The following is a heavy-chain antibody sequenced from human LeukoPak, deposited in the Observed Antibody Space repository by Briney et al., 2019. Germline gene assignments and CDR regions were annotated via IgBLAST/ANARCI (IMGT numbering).Heavy chain of an antibody. V-gene: IGHV1-3*03. CDR2: INAGNGNT. Sequence: SSVKVSCKASGYTFTSYAMHWVRQAPGQRLEWMGWINAGNGNTKYSQEFQGRVTITRDTSASTAYMELSSLRSEDMAVYYCARARYYYYYYMDVWGKGTTVTISS. CDR3: ARARYYYYYYMDV. J-gene: IGHJ6*03. CDR1: GYTFTSYA.